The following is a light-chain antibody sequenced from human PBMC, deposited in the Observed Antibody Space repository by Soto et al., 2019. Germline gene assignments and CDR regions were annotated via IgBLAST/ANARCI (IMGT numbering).Light chain of an antibody. CDR3: SSYTSSRIRV. CDR1: SSDVGAYNY. V-gene: IGLV2-14*01. Sequence: QSALTQPASVSGSPGQSITISCTGTSSDVGAYNYVSWYQQHPGKAPKLMIYDVSNRPSGLSNRFSGSKSGSTASLTISGLQAEDEADYYCSSYTSSRIRVFGGGTKVTVL. CDR2: DVS. J-gene: IGLJ3*02.